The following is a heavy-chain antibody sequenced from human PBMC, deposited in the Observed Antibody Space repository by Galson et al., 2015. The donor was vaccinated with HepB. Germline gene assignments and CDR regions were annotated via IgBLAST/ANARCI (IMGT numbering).Heavy chain of an antibody. Sequence: SLRLSCAASGFTFSGSGIHWVRLASGKGLEWVGRIRNRANNYATAYAASVRGRFTVSRDDSKNTAYLQMNSLRTEDTAVYYCCSSRRTGPRGRHLDYWGQGTLVTVPS. D-gene: IGHD1-14*01. CDR3: CSSRRTGPRGRHLDY. CDR1: GFTFSGSG. CDR2: IRNRANNYAT. J-gene: IGHJ4*02. V-gene: IGHV3-73*01.